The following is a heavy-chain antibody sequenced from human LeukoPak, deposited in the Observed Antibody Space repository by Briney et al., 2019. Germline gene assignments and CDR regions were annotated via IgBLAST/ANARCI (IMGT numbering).Heavy chain of an antibody. Sequence: PGGSLRLSCAGSGFTFSNYWMTWVRQAPGKGLEWVANIKEDGSEKYYVDSMKGRFTISRDSAKNSLYLQMNSLRAEDTAVYYRARAARVRSNDAFDIWGQGTMVTVSS. CDR2: IKEDGSEK. V-gene: IGHV3-7*01. D-gene: IGHD6-6*01. CDR3: ARAARVRSNDAFDI. CDR1: GFTFSNYW. J-gene: IGHJ3*02.